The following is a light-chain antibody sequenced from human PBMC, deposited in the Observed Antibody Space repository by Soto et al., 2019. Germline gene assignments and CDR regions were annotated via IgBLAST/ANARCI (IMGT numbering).Light chain of an antibody. V-gene: IGKV1-33*01. J-gene: IGKJ3*01. CDR2: DAS. CDR3: QQYDNPLYT. Sequence: MTQSPSSLSASVGDRVTITCQASQDISNYLNWYQQKPGKAPKLLIYDASNLETGVPSRFSGSGSGTDFTFTISSLQPEDIATYYCQQYDNPLYTFGPGTKVDIK. CDR1: QDISNY.